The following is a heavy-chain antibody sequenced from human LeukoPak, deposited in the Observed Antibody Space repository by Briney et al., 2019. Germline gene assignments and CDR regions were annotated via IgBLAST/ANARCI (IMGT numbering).Heavy chain of an antibody. J-gene: IGHJ3*02. D-gene: IGHD4-17*01. CDR3: AKDPNGDYIGAFDI. CDR1: GFTVSSNY. V-gene: IGHV3-74*01. Sequence: PGGALRLSCAASGFTVSSNYMSWVRQAPGKGLVWVSRINSDGSSTSYADSVKGRFTISRDNAKNTLYLQMNSLRAEDTAVYYCAKDPNGDYIGAFDIWGQGTMVTVSS. CDR2: INSDGSST.